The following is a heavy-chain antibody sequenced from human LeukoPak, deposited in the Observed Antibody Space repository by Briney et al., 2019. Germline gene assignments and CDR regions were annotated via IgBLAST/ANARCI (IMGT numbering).Heavy chain of an antibody. CDR2: IYSGGST. CDR1: GGSISSSSYY. CDR3: ARDSDFDAFDI. D-gene: IGHD3-3*01. Sequence: ETLSLTCTVSGGSISSSSYYWGWIRQPPGKGLEWVSVIYSGGSTYYADSVKGRFTISRDNSKNTLYLQMNSLRAEDTAVYYCARDSDFDAFDIWGQGTMVTVSS. V-gene: IGHV3-53*01. J-gene: IGHJ3*02.